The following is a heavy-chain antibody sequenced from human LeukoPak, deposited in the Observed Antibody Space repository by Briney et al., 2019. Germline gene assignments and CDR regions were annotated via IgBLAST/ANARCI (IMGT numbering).Heavy chain of an antibody. J-gene: IGHJ3*02. CDR2: ISTYNGNT. V-gene: IGHV1-18*01. CDR3: ARVRRGWFGELSGAFDT. Sequence: ASVKVSCKASGYTFTNYGISWVRQAPGQGLEWMGWISTYNGNTNYAQKLQGRVTMTTDTSTSTAYMELRSLRSDDTAVYYCARVRRGWFGELSGAFDTWGQGTMVTVSS. D-gene: IGHD3-10*01. CDR1: GYTFTNYG.